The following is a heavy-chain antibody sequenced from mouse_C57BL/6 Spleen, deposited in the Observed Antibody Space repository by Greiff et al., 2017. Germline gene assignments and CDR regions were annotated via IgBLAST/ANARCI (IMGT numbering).Heavy chain of an antibody. CDR2: FYPGSGSI. J-gene: IGHJ4*01. Sequence: VQLQQSGAELVKPGASVKLSCKASGYTFTEYTIHWVKQRSGQGLEWIGWFYPGSGSIKYNEKFKDKATLTADKSSSTVSMELSRLTSEDSAVYFCARHEEGAYYGNYAMDYWGQGTSVTVSS. CDR1: GYTFTEYT. D-gene: IGHD2-10*01. V-gene: IGHV1-62-2*01. CDR3: ARHEEGAYYGNYAMDY.